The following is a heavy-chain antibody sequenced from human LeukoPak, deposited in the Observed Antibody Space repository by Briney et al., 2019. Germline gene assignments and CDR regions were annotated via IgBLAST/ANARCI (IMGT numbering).Heavy chain of an antibody. D-gene: IGHD3-10*01. CDR1: GGSFSGYY. CDR2: INHSGST. CDR3: ARGRRWFGELFGQTSRYYFDY. J-gene: IGHJ4*02. V-gene: IGHV4-34*01. Sequence: SETLSLTCAVYGGSFSGYYWSWIRQPPGKGLEWIGEINHSGSTNYNPSLKSRVTISVDTSKNQFSLKLSSVTAADTAVYYCARGRRWFGELFGQTSRYYFDYWGQGTLVTVSS.